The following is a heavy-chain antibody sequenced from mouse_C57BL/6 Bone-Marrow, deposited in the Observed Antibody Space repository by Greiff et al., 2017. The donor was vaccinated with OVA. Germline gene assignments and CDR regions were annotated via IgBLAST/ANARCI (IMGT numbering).Heavy chain of an antibody. Sequence: EVKLMESGGDLVKPGGSLKLSCAASGFTFSSYGMSWVRQTPDKRLEWVATISSGGSYTYYPDSVKGRFTISRDNAKNTLYLQMSSLKSEDTAMYYCERPFYDYDWFAYWGQGTLVTVSA. CDR3: ERPFYDYDWFAY. CDR2: ISSGGSYT. J-gene: IGHJ3*01. D-gene: IGHD2-4*01. V-gene: IGHV5-6*01. CDR1: GFTFSSYG.